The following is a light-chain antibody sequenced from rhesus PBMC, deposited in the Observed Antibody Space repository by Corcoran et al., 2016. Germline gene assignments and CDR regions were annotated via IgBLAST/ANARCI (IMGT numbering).Light chain of an antibody. CDR3: LQYSSSPFT. CDR1: QGITSW. CDR2: KAS. J-gene: IGKJ3*01. Sequence: DVQMTQSPSSLSASVGDTVTITCQASQGITSWLAWYHQKPGKAPKLLIYKASSLQSGVPSRLSGSGSGTHFTLTIRRLQPEDFATYFCLQYSSSPFTFGPGTKLDIK. V-gene: IGKV1-22*01.